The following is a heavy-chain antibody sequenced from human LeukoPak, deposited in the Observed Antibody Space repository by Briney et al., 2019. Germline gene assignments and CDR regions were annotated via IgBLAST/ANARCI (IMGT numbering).Heavy chain of an antibody. V-gene: IGHV1-8*03. CDR2: MNPNSGNT. Sequence: ASVKVSCKASGYTFTGYYMHWVRQAPGQGLEWMGWMNPNSGNTGYAQKFQGRVTITRNTSISTAYMELSSLRSEDTAVYYCARVYRAAAGGFDYWGQGTLVTVSS. CDR3: ARVYRAAAGGFDY. D-gene: IGHD6-13*01. CDR1: GYTFTGYY. J-gene: IGHJ4*02.